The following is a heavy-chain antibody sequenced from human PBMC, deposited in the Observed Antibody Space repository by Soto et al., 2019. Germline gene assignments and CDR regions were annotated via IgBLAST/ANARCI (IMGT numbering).Heavy chain of an antibody. J-gene: IGHJ4*02. CDR1: GFTVSSNY. V-gene: IGHV3-53*01. Sequence: RSLRLSCAASGFTVSSNYMSWVRQAPGKGLEWVSVIYSGGSTYYADSVKGRFTISRDNSKNTLYLQMNSLRAEDTAVYYCARAVGHYHAYAYWRQGTLVTVSS. D-gene: IGHD3-16*01. CDR2: IYSGGST. CDR3: ARAVGHYHAYAY.